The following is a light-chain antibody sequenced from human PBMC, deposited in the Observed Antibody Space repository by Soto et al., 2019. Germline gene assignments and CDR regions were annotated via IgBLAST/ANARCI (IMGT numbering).Light chain of an antibody. V-gene: IGKV3-20*01. J-gene: IGKJ1*01. Sequence: IVLTQSPGTLSLSPGERATLSCRASQSISHKYLAWFQQKPGQAPRLLIHSVSTRATGAPDRFSGSGSGTDFTLAISRLEPEDFAVYYCQLYSGSPWTFGQGTKVEI. CDR3: QLYSGSPWT. CDR2: SVS. CDR1: QSISHKY.